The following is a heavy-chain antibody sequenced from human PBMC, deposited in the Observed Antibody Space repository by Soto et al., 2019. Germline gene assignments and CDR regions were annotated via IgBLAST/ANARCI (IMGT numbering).Heavy chain of an antibody. J-gene: IGHJ6*02. Sequence: EVQVVESGGGLVQPGGSLRLSCAGAGFTFSRHWMHWVRQVPGKGLVWVSRINPDASITTYADSVKGRFAISRDNAKNPLYLQMNSLGAEDTAVYHCAREAYYGMDAWGQGTTVTVSS. CDR3: AREAYYGMDA. V-gene: IGHV3-74*01. CDR1: GFTFSRHW. CDR2: INPDASIT.